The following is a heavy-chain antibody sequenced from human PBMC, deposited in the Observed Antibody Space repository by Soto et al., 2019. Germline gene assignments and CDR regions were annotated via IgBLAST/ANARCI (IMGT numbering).Heavy chain of an antibody. CDR3: ARDYGWFGCTDV. CDR2: ISSSSSTI. V-gene: IGHV3-48*02. J-gene: IGHJ6*02. Sequence: LSLTCAASGFTFSSYSMNWVRQAPGKGLEWVSYISSSSSTIYYADSVKGRFTISRDNAKNSLYLQMNSLRDEDTAVYYCARDYGWFGCTDVWGQGTTVTVSS. D-gene: IGHD3-10*01. CDR1: GFTFSSYS.